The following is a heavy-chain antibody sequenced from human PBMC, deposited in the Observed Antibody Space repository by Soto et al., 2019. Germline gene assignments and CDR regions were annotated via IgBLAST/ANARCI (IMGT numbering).Heavy chain of an antibody. CDR2: IYHSGNT. D-gene: IGHD6-19*01. CDR3: ARAGGLGAVAADY. CDR1: GGSISSGGYS. J-gene: IGHJ4*02. V-gene: IGHV4-30-2*01. Sequence: QLQLQESGSGLVKPSQTLSLTCAVSGGSISSGGYSWSWIRQPPGKGLEWIGYIYHSGNTYYNPSLKSRVTISVDRSKNQFSRKLSAVTAADTAVYDCARAGGLGAVAADYWGQGTMVTVSS.